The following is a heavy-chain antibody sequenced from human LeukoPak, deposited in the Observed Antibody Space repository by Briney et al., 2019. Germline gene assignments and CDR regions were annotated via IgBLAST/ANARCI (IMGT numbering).Heavy chain of an antibody. CDR1: GYTFTGYY. CDR2: INPNSGGT. D-gene: IGHD2-2*02. Sequence: GASVKVSCKASGYTFTGYYMHWVRQAPGQGLEWMGWINPNSGGTNYAQKFQGRVTMTRDTSISTAYMELSRLRSDDTAVYYCARVYCSSTSRYSHLAAFDIWGQGTMVTVSS. CDR3: ARVYCSSTSRYSHLAAFDI. J-gene: IGHJ3*02. V-gene: IGHV1-2*02.